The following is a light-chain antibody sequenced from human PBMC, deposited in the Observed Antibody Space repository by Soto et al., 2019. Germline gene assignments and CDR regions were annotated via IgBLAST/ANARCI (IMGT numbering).Light chain of an antibody. CDR3: ISYTDFSGPYV. CDR1: SSDVGGYKY. CDR2: EVS. J-gene: IGLJ1*01. Sequence: QSALTQPASVSGSPGQSITISCTGTSSDVGGYKYVSWYQHHPGKAPKLLISEVSSRPSGVSNRFSGSKSGNTASLTISGLQAEDEATYFCISYTDFSGPYVFGTGTKLTVL. V-gene: IGLV2-14*01.